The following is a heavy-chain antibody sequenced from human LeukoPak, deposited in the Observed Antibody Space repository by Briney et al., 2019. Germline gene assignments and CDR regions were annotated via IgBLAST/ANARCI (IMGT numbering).Heavy chain of an antibody. V-gene: IGHV3-66*02. CDR1: GFTVSSNY. D-gene: IGHD1-26*01. CDR3: ARDRSGSFRFDY. Sequence: GSLRLSCAASGFTVSSNYMSWVRQAPGKGLVWVSVIYSGGSTYYADSVKGRFTISRDNSKNTLYLQMNSLRAEDTAVYYCARDRSGSFRFDYWGQGTLVTVSS. CDR2: IYSGGST. J-gene: IGHJ4*02.